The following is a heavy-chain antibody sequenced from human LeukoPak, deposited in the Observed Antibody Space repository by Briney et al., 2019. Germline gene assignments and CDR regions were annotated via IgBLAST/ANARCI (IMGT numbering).Heavy chain of an antibody. V-gene: IGHV3-21*01. Sequence: NPGGSLRLSCAASGFTFSSYSMNWVRQAPGKGLEWVSSISSSSSYIYYADSVKGRFTISRDNAKNSLYLQMNSLRAEDTAVYYCARDQVVVVPAAMDVWGQGTTVTVSS. CDR3: ARDQVVVVPAAMDV. CDR1: GFTFSSYS. J-gene: IGHJ6*02. D-gene: IGHD2-2*01. CDR2: ISSSSSYI.